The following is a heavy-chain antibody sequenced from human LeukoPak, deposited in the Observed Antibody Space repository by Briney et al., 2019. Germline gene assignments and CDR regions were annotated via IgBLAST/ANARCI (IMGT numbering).Heavy chain of an antibody. CDR3: AKIPTPEYYFDY. CDR1: GFTLSSYA. J-gene: IGHJ4*02. V-gene: IGHV3-23*01. CDR2: ISGSGGST. Sequence: GGSLRLSCAASGFTLSSYAMSWVRQAPGKGLEWVSAISGSGGSTYYADSVKGRFTISRDNSKNTLYLQMNSLRAEDTAVYYCAKIPTPEYYFDYWGQGTLVTVSS.